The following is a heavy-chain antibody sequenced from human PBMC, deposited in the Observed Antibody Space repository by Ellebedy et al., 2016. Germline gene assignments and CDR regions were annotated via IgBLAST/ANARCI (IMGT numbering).Heavy chain of an antibody. J-gene: IGHJ6*02. D-gene: IGHD3-9*01. CDR1: GGTFSSYA. V-gene: IGHV1-46*01. CDR3: ATGAPTKYDILTGYYTHHYYYGMDV. Sequence: ASVKVSCKASGGTFSSYAISWVRQAPGQGLEWMGIINPSGGSTSYAQKFQGRVTMTEDTSTDTAYMELSSLRSEDTAVYYCATGAPTKYDILTGYYTHHYYYGMDVWGQGTTVTVSS. CDR2: INPSGGST.